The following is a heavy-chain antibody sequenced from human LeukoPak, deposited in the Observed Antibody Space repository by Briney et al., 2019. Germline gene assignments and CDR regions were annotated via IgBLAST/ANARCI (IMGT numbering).Heavy chain of an antibody. CDR3: ARDLAIAAAPYGMDV. V-gene: IGHV1-2*02. Sequence: ASVKVSCKASGYTFTGYYMHWVRQAPGQGLEWMGWINPNSGGTKYAQKFQGRVTMTRDTSTSTVYMQLSSLRSEDTAVYYCARDLAIAAAPYGMDVWGQGTTVTVSS. CDR1: GYTFTGYY. J-gene: IGHJ6*02. CDR2: INPNSGGT. D-gene: IGHD6-13*01.